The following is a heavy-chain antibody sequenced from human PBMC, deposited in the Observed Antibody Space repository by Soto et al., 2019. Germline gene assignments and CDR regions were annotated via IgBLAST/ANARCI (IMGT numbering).Heavy chain of an antibody. Sequence: QVQLVESGGSVVQPGRSLRLSCEASGFTFTSYAMHWVRQAPGKGLEWVAVISYDGINEYYADSMKGRFTISRDNAKHTLFLQMSGLRVEDPAVYCCACDGLRVGELSLIGYFDYWGQGTLVTVSS. CDR3: ACDGLRVGELSLIGYFDY. V-gene: IGHV3-30*15. CDR1: GFTFTSYA. CDR2: ISYDGINE. J-gene: IGHJ4*02. D-gene: IGHD3-16*02.